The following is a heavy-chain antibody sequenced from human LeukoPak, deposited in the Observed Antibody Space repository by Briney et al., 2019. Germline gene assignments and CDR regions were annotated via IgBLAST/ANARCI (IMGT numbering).Heavy chain of an antibody. CDR2: IYYSGST. Sequence: SETLSLTCTVSGGSISSSSYYWGWIRQPPGKGLEWIGSIYYSGSTYYNPSLKSRATISVDTSKNQFSLKLSSVTAADTAVYYCARLGLPFDYWGQGTLVTVSS. V-gene: IGHV4-39*01. CDR3: ARLGLPFDY. J-gene: IGHJ4*02. D-gene: IGHD2-15*01. CDR1: GGSISSSSYY.